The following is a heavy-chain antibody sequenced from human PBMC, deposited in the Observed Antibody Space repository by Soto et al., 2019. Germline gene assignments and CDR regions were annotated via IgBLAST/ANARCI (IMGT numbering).Heavy chain of an antibody. V-gene: IGHV4-4*02. CDR1: SGAISSSNW. CDR2: IYGIGST. J-gene: IGHJ4*02. CDR3: ASEGDSISSSDFAY. Sequence: QVELQESGPGLVKPSGTLSLTCAVSSGAISSSNWWSWVRLPPGKGLEWIGEIYGIGSTNYNPSLKSGVTISVDKSNNQFSLELNSVTAADTAVYYCASEGDSISSSDFAYCGQGTLVTVSS. D-gene: IGHD6-6*01.